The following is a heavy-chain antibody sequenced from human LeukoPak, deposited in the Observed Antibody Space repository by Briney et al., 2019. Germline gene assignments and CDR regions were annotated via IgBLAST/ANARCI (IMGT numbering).Heavy chain of an antibody. J-gene: IGHJ4*02. Sequence: SVKVSCKTSGGTFSSYAISWVRQAPGQGLEWMGRIIPIFGTANYAQKFQGRVTITTDESTSTAYMELSGLRSEDTAVYYCARAPRIYYYDSSGYYYVKWGQGTLVTVSS. CDR2: IIPIFGTA. CDR1: GGTFSSYA. V-gene: IGHV1-69*05. CDR3: ARAPRIYYYDSSGYYYVK. D-gene: IGHD3-22*01.